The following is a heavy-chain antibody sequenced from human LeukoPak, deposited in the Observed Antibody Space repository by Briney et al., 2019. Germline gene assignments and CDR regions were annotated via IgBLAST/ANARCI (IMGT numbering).Heavy chain of an antibody. D-gene: IGHD5-24*01. CDR3: ARHTVYDGYRK. Sequence: SETLSLTCIVSGDSISINNYYWGWLRQPPGKGLEWIGNIYYNGNTYYNPSLKSRVTISVDTSRNQFSLGLSFVTAADTAVYYCARHTVYDGYRKWGQGTLVTVSS. CDR2: IYYNGNT. CDR1: GDSISINNYY. J-gene: IGHJ4*02. V-gene: IGHV4-39*01.